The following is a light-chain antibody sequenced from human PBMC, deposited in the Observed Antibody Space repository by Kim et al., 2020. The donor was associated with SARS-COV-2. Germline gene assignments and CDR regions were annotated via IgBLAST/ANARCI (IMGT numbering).Light chain of an antibody. CDR2: GAS. V-gene: IGKV3-20*01. J-gene: IGKJ4*01. Sequence: PGERVTLSCGASQSVRSSHLALYQHKRGQAPSLLIYGASIRATGVPDRFTGGGSGADFTLTISRLEPEDFAVYYCQHYGSSPPFAFGGGTKVDIK. CDR3: QHYGSSPPFA. CDR1: QSVRSSH.